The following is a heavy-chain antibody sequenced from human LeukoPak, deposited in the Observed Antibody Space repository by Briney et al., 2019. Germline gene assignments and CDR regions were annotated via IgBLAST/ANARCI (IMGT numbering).Heavy chain of an antibody. CDR2: IRNDGTNK. Sequence: GGSLRLSCVASGFTFSSYGMHWVRQAPGKGLEGVSFIRNDGTNKYYADSVKGRLTISRDNSKSTLYLQMNSLRAEDTAVYFCAKSLRSGYYITREFDYWGQGTLVTVPS. V-gene: IGHV3-30*02. D-gene: IGHD2/OR15-2a*01. CDR1: GFTFSSYG. CDR3: AKSLRSGYYITREFDY. J-gene: IGHJ4*02.